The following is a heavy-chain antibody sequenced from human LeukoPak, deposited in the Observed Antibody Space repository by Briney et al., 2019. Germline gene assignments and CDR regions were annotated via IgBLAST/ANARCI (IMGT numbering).Heavy chain of an antibody. D-gene: IGHD6-13*01. CDR1: GFTVSSNY. CDR3: ARGQLGFDY. CDR2: ISSSSSYI. V-gene: IGHV3-21*01. J-gene: IGHJ4*02. Sequence: GSLRLSCAASGFTVSSNYMSWVRQAPGKGLEWVSSISSSSSYIYYADSVKGRFTISRDNAKNSLYLQMNSLRAEDTAVYYCARGQLGFDYWGQGTLVTVSS.